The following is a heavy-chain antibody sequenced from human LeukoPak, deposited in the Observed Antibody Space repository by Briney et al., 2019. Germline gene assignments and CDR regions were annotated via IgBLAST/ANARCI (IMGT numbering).Heavy chain of an antibody. CDR1: GGSFSGHY. Sequence: PSETLSLTCAVYGGSFSGHYWSWIRQPPGKGLEWIGEINHSGSTNYNPSLKSRVTISVDTSKNQFSLKLSSVTAADTAVYYCARATVTGGVFDYWAREPLSPSPQ. D-gene: IGHD4-11*01. CDR3: ARATVTGGVFDY. J-gene: IGHJ4*02. V-gene: IGHV4-34*01. CDR2: INHSGST.